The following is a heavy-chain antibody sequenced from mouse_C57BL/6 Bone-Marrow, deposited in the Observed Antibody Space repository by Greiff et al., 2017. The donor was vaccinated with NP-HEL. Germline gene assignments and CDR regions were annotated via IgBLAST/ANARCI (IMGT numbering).Heavy chain of an antibody. CDR1: GFSLTSYG. Sequence: VQLKESGPGLVAPSQSLSITCTVSGFSLTSYGVDWVRQSPGKGLEWLGVIWGVGSTNYNSALKSRLSISKDNSKSQVFLKMNSLQTDDTAMYYCASLYGSSFYAMDYWGQGTSVTVSS. CDR2: IWGVGST. J-gene: IGHJ4*01. D-gene: IGHD1-1*01. V-gene: IGHV2-6*01. CDR3: ASLYGSSFYAMDY.